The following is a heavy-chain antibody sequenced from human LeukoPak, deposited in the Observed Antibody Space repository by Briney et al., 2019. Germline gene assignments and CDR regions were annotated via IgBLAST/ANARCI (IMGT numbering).Heavy chain of an antibody. D-gene: IGHD3-16*01. CDR3: ASSYGSGALDI. Sequence: GGSLRLSCAASGFIFSSYWMYWVRQAPGKGLEWVANIKQDGSEKYYVDSVKGRFTISRDNAKNSLYLQMRSPRAEDTAVYYCASSYGSGALDIWGQGTMVTVSS. CDR2: IKQDGSEK. V-gene: IGHV3-7*01. CDR1: GFIFSSYW. J-gene: IGHJ3*02.